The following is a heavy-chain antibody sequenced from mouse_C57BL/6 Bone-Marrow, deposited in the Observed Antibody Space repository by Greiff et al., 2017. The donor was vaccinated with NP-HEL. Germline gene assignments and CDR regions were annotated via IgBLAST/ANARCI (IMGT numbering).Heavy chain of an antibody. CDR2: IHPNSGST. J-gene: IGHJ2*01. CDR1: GYTFTSYW. CDR3: ARFYYGSSGEYYVDY. D-gene: IGHD1-1*01. Sequence: VQLQQSGAELVKPGASVKLSCKASGYTFTSYWMHWVKQRPGQGLEWIGMIHPNSGSTNYNEKFKSKATLTVDKSSSTAYMQPSCLTSEDPAVYYCARFYYGSSGEYYVDYGGQGTTLTVSS. V-gene: IGHV1-64*01.